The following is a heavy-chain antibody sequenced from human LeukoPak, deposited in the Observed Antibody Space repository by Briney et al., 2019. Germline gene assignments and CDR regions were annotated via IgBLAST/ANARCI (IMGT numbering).Heavy chain of an antibody. J-gene: IGHJ4*02. CDR3: AKGDYYDLDY. Sequence: GGSLRLSCAASGFTFSSCGMHWVRQAPGKGLEWVSIITSGVGITYYADSVKGRFTISRDNSRNTLYLQMNSLRAEDTAVYYCAKGDYYDLDYWGQGTLVTVSS. CDR1: GFTFSSCG. V-gene: IGHV3-NL1*01. CDR2: ITSGVGIT. D-gene: IGHD3-22*01.